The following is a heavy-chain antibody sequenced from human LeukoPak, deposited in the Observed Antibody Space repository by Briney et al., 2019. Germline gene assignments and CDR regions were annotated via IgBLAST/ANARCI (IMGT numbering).Heavy chain of an antibody. CDR2: IYYSGST. CDR1: GGSISSSSYY. J-gene: IGHJ4*02. D-gene: IGHD6-19*01. CDR3: ARDRGSGWPYFDY. Sequence: PSETLSLTCTVSGGSISSSSYYWGWIRQPPGKGLEWIGSIYYSGSTNYNPSLKSRVTISVDTSKNQFSLKLSSVTAADTAVYYCARDRGSGWPYFDYWGQGTLVTVSS. V-gene: IGHV4-39*07.